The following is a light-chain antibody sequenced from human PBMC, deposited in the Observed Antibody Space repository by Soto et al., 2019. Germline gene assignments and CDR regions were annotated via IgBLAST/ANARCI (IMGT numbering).Light chain of an antibody. CDR3: ATWDDSRNGYV. J-gene: IGLJ1*01. CDR2: DND. V-gene: IGLV1-44*01. CDR1: TSNIGSNT. Sequence: QSVLTQPPSASGTPGQRGTISASGSTSNIGSNTVSWYQQLPGTAPRLLIYDNDERPSGVPDRFSGSKSATSASLAISGLQPEDEGDYYCATWDDSRNGYVFGPGTKLTVL.